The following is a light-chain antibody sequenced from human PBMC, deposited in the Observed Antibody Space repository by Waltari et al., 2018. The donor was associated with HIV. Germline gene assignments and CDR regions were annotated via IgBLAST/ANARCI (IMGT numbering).Light chain of an antibody. Sequence: SSEVTQDPAVSVALGQTVRITCQGDSLRSYSASWYQQKPGQAPILVIYGKNNRPASIPDRFSGSSSGNTASLTITAAQAEDEADYYCNSLDNSGVLVVFGGGTKLTVL. J-gene: IGLJ2*01. CDR1: SLRSYS. V-gene: IGLV3-19*01. CDR3: NSLDNSGVLVV. CDR2: GKN.